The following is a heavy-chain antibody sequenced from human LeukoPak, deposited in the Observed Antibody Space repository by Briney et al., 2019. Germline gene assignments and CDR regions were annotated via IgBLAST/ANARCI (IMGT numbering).Heavy chain of an antibody. J-gene: IGHJ6*02. Sequence: GGSLRLSCAASGFTFSSYWMSWVRQAPGKGLEWVANIKQDGSEKYYVDSVKGRFTISRDNAKNSLYLQMNSLRAEDTAVYYCAKDLSGGTYYFYNYGMDVWGQGTTVTVSS. CDR2: IKQDGSEK. CDR3: AKDLSGGTYYFYNYGMDV. V-gene: IGHV3-7*01. CDR1: GFTFSSYW. D-gene: IGHD2-15*01.